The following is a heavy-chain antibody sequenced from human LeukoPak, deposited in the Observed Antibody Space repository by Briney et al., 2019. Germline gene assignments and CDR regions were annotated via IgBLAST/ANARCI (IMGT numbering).Heavy chain of an antibody. CDR2: IRGDGGDT. V-gene: IGHV3-43*02. CDR1: GFTFEDYG. D-gene: IGHD4/OR15-4a*01. CDR3: VKDGPVLSF. J-gene: IGHJ4*02. Sequence: ESGGSLRLSCAASGFTFEDYGMHGARQAPGKGLAWVSFIRGDGGDTYYGDSVKGRFTVSRDNSEDSLYLQMDRLRAEDTAFYYCVKDGPVLSFWGQGTPVTVSS.